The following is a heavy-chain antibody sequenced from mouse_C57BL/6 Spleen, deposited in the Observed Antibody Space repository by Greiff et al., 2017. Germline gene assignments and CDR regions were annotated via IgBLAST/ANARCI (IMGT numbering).Heavy chain of an antibody. D-gene: IGHD5-1*01. CDR3: ARDVPPDY. Sequence: EVKLMESGGGLVQSGRSLRLSCATSGFTFSAFYMEWVRQAPGKGLEWIAASRNKANDYTTEYSASVKGRFIVSRDTSQSILYLQMNALRAEDTSIYYCARDVPPDYWGQGTSVTVSS. CDR2: SRNKANDYTT. CDR1: GFTFSAFY. V-gene: IGHV7-1*01. J-gene: IGHJ4*01.